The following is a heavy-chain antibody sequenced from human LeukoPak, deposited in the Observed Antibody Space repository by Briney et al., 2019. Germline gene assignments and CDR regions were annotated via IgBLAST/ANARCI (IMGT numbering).Heavy chain of an antibody. CDR3: AREGGGLGFSRF. D-gene: IGHD3-16*01. CDR1: GYTFTDYH. J-gene: IGHJ4*02. V-gene: IGHV1-2*06. Sequence: ASVKVSCKASGYTFTDYHMHWVRQAPGQGPEWMGRINPNSGGTNYAQKFQGRVNMTRDTSISTAYMELSRLRCDDTAVYYCAREGGGLGFSRFWGQGTLVIVSS. CDR2: INPNSGGT.